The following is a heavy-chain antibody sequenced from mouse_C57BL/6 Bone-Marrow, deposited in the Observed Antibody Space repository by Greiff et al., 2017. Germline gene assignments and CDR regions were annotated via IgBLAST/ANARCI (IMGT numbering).Heavy chain of an antibody. CDR1: GYTFTDYY. CDR2: INPYNGGT. D-gene: IGHD1-1*01. Sequence: EVQLQQSGPVLVKPGASVKMSCKASGYTFTDYYMNWVKQSHGKSLEWIGVINPYNGGTSYNQKFKGKATLTVDKSSSTAYMELNSLTSEDSAVYYCAGWDYYGSSYDYWGQGTTLTVSS. J-gene: IGHJ2*01. V-gene: IGHV1-19*01. CDR3: AGWDYYGSSYDY.